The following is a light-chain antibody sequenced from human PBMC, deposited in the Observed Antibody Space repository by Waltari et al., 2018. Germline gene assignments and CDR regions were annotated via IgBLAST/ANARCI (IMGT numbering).Light chain of an antibody. Sequence: QSVLTQPPSLSAAPGQKVTISCSGTSSNIGGNDVFWYQQFPGKAPRLLIYDDNRRPSGIPDRFSCSKSATSASLGITGLQTGDEADYYCGTWDSSLAVWMFGGGTRLTVL. CDR3: GTWDSSLAVWM. J-gene: IGLJ3*02. CDR2: DDN. CDR1: SSNIGGND. V-gene: IGLV1-51*02.